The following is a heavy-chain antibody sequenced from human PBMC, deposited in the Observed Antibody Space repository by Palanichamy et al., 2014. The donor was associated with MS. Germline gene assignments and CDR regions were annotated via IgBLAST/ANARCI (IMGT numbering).Heavy chain of an antibody. CDR2: IIPILGIA. CDR1: GGTFSSYA. CDR3: ARDRAIPPRWYYYGMDV. Sequence: QVQLVQSGAEVKKPGSSVKVSCKASGGTFSSYAISWVRQAPGQGLEWMGRIIPILGIANYAQKFQGRVTITADKSTSTAYMELSSLRSEDTAVYYCARDRAIPPRWYYYGMDVWGQGTTVTVSS. D-gene: IGHD2-15*01. J-gene: IGHJ6*02. V-gene: IGHV1-69*04.